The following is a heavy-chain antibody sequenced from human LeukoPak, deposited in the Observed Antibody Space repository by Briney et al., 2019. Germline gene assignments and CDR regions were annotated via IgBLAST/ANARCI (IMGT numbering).Heavy chain of an antibody. D-gene: IGHD3-10*02. CDR1: GFTFDDYG. V-gene: IGHV3-48*03. Sequence: GGSLRLSCAASGFTFDDYGMSWVRQVPGKGLEWVSYISSSGSTIYYADSVKGRFTISRDNAKNSLYLQMNSLRAEDTAVYYCAELGITMIGGVWGKGTTVTISS. CDR2: ISSSGSTI. J-gene: IGHJ6*04. CDR3: AELGITMIGGV.